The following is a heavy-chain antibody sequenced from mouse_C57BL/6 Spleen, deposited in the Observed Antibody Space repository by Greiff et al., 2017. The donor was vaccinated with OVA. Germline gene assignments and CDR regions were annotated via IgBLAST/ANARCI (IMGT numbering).Heavy chain of an antibody. V-gene: IGHV1-81*01. J-gene: IGHJ4*01. CDR1: GYTFTSYG. CDR2: IYPRSGNT. CDR3: ASPPYAMDY. Sequence: QVQLQQSGAELARPGASVKLSCKASGYTFTSYGISWVKQRTGQGLEWIGEIYPRSGNTYYNEKFKGKATLTADKSSSTAYMELRSLTSEDSAVYFCASPPYAMDYWGQGTSVTVSS.